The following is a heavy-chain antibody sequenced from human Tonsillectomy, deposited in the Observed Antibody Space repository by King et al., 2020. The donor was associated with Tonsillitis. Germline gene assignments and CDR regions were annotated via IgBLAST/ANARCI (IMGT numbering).Heavy chain of an antibody. CDR1: GASISSYY. Sequence: QLQESGPGLVKPSETLSLTCTVSGASISSYYWSWVRPTPGKALEWIGYIYHSGSTKYNPSLNSRVSTSIDTSKNEFALKMTSVTAADTAVYYCATLSRYCTSCYSDAFDLWGQGTMVTVSS. CDR3: ATLSRYCTSCYSDAFDL. J-gene: IGHJ3*01. CDR2: IYHSGST. V-gene: IGHV4-59*01. D-gene: IGHD2-8*01.